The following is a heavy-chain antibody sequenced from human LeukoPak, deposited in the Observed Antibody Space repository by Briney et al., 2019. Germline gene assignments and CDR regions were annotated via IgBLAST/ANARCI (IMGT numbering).Heavy chain of an antibody. CDR1: GLTFSSYG. CDR2: IRYDGSNK. J-gene: IGHJ4*02. D-gene: IGHD3-3*01. Sequence: PGGSLRLSCAASGLTFSSYGMHWVRQAPGKGLEWVAFIRYDGSNKYYADSVKGRFTISRDNSKNSLYLQMNSLRAEDTPVYYCAKEKYTTRITIFGVLGSDYWGEGTLVTVSS. CDR3: AKEKYTTRITIFGVLGSDY. V-gene: IGHV3-30*02.